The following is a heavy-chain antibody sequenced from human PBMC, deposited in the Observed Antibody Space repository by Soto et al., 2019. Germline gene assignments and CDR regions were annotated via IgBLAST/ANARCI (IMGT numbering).Heavy chain of an antibody. V-gene: IGHV3-11*06. D-gene: IGHD6-13*01. CDR1: GFTFSDYY. J-gene: IGHJ4*02. CDR2: IVGSSAYT. CDR3: ARLRASSWYMGGYLDY. Sequence: GGSLRLSCAASGFTFSDYYMSWIRQAPGKGLEWVSYIVGSSAYTNYADSVKGRFTISRDNAKNSLYLEMNSLRAEDTAVYYCARLRASSWYMGGYLDYWGQGTLVTVSS.